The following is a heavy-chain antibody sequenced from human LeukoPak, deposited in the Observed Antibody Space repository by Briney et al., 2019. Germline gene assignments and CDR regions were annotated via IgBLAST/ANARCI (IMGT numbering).Heavy chain of an antibody. CDR3: ARDVGARFDP. CDR1: GYSISSGYY. CDR2: IYHSGST. V-gene: IGHV4-38-2*02. Sequence: SETLSLTCTVSGYSISSGYYWGWIRQPPGKGLEWIGSIYHSGSTYYNPSLKSRVTISVDTSKNQFSLKLSSVTAADTAVYYCARDVGARFDPWGQGTLVTVSS. J-gene: IGHJ5*02. D-gene: IGHD1-26*01.